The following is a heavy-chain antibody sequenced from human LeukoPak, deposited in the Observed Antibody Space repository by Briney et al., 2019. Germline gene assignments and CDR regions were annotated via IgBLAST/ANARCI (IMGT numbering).Heavy chain of an antibody. D-gene: IGHD2-15*01. CDR1: GYTFTGYY. J-gene: IGHJ6*02. CDR2: INPNSGGT. CDR3: ARARCSGGTCSVNYYYYYGMDV. V-gene: IGHV1-2*02. Sequence: GASVKVSCQASGYTFTGYYMHWVRQAPGQGLEWMGWINPNSGGTNYAQKFQGRVTMTRDTSISTAYMELSRLRSDDTAVYYCARARCSGGTCSVNYYYYYGMDVWGQGTTVTVSS.